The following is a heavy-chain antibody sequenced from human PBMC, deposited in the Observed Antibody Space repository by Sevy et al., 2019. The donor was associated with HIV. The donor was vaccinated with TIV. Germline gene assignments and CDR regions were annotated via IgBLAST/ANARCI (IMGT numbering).Heavy chain of an antibody. CDR3: ARLAEGYFDY. CDR1: GGSISSSNYY. V-gene: IGHV4-39*01. J-gene: IGHJ4*02. Sequence: SETLSLTCTVSGGSISSSNYYCGWIRQPPGKGLEWIGSIYYSGSTYYNPSLKSRVTISVDTSKNQFSLKLSSVTAADTAVYYCARLAEGYFDYWGQGTLVTVSS. CDR2: IYYSGST.